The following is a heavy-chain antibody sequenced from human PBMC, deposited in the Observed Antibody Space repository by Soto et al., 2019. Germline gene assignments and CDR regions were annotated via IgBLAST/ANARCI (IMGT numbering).Heavy chain of an antibody. V-gene: IGHV5-10-1*01. CDR2: IDPSDSYT. CDR1: GYSFTSYW. J-gene: IGHJ5*02. D-gene: IGHD2-21*02. Sequence: GESLKISCKGSGYSFTSYWISWVRQMPGKGLEWMGRIDPSDSYTNYSPSFQGHVTISADKSISTAYLQWSSLKASDTAMYYCVRHPYVVVTAKNWFDPWGQGTLVTVSS. CDR3: VRHPYVVVTAKNWFDP.